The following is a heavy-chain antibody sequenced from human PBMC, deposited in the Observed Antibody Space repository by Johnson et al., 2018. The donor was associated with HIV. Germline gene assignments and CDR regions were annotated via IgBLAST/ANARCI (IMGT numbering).Heavy chain of an antibody. CDR3: AKDAVRFLEWVEAFDI. CDR1: GFTFSDYY. V-gene: IGHV3-11*04. Sequence: QVQLVESGGGLVKPGGSLRLSCAASGFTFSDYYMSWIRQAPGKGLEWVSYISSSGSTIYYADSVKGRFTISRDNAKNSLYLQMNSLRAEDTAVYYCAKDAVRFLEWVEAFDIWGQGTMVTVSS. D-gene: IGHD3-3*01. CDR2: ISSSGSTI. J-gene: IGHJ3*02.